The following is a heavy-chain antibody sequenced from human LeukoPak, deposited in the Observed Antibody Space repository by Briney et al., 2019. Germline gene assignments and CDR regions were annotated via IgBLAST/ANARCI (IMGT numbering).Heavy chain of an antibody. CDR1: GYSFTGYY. J-gene: IGHJ4*02. CDR3: ARGKVDGDDFDY. Sequence: ASVKVSCKASGYSFTGYYIHWVRQAPGQGLECMGWINPNSGDTNYAQKFQGRVSMTRDSSTSTAYMEVSRLRSDDTAVYYCARGKVDGDDFDYWGQGTLVTVSS. D-gene: IGHD4-17*01. CDR2: INPNSGDT. V-gene: IGHV1-2*02.